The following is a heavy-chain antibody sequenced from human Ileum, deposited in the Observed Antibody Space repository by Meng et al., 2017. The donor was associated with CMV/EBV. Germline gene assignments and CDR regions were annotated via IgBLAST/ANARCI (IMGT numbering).Heavy chain of an antibody. D-gene: IGHD2-15*01. CDR1: AFTFSDYW. J-gene: IGHJ4*02. Sequence: GGSLTLSCAASAFTFSDYWMTWVRQAPGKGLEWVASINQDANDKYYLDPVKGRFTISRDNANNALYLQMNSLRADDTAIYYCARDSFPYSSDNWGQGTLVTVSS. V-gene: IGHV3-7*01. CDR3: ARDSFPYSSDN. CDR2: INQDANDK.